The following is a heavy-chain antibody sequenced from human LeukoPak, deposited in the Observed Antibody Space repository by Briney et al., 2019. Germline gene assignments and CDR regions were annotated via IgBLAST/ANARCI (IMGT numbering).Heavy chain of an antibody. Sequence: SETLSLTCTVSGGSISSYYWSWIRQPTGKGLEWIGRIYTSGSTNYNPSLKSRVTMSVDTSKNQFSLKLSSVTAADTAVYYCARGRVGYRGSYWFDPWGQGTLVTVSS. J-gene: IGHJ5*02. V-gene: IGHV4-4*07. CDR2: IYTSGST. D-gene: IGHD1-26*01. CDR3: ARGRVGYRGSYWFDP. CDR1: GGSISSYY.